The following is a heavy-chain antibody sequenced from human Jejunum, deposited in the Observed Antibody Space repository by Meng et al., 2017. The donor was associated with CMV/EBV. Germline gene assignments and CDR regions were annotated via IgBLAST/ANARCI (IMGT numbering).Heavy chain of an antibody. CDR3: TRADSSNYGSLFDY. Sequence: FTFSGSAVHWVRQASEKGLEWVGRIRGKAHSYATSYAASVKGRFTISRDDSKNTAYLQMNSLKTEDTAVYYCTRADSSNYGSLFDYWGQGTLVTVSS. D-gene: IGHD4-11*01. CDR1: FTFSGSA. CDR2: IRGKAHSYAT. V-gene: IGHV3-73*01. J-gene: IGHJ4*02.